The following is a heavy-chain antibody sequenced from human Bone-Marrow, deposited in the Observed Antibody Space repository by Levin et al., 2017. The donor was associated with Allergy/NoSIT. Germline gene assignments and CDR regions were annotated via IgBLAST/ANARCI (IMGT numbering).Heavy chain of an antibody. Sequence: GESLKISCAASGFTVSVNYMSWIRQAPGKGLEWVAAIYSGGSTYYADSVNGRFSISRDNSKNTLYLQMNSLRVDDTAVYYCVRDGRSHETEISDRFDFWGQGTMVSVSS. V-gene: IGHV3-66*01. CDR1: GFTVSVNY. J-gene: IGHJ3*01. D-gene: IGHD1-14*01. CDR3: VRDGRSHETEISDRFDF. CDR2: IYSGGST.